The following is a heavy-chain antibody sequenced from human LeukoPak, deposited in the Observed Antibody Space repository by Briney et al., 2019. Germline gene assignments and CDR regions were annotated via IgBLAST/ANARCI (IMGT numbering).Heavy chain of an antibody. J-gene: IGHJ4*02. CDR3: ARGGIIVGVDY. CDR1: GGSISSYY. D-gene: IGHD1-26*01. Sequence: PSETLSLTCTVSGGSISSYYWSWIRQPPGKGLEWMGFIYDSGSHNYNSSLKSPVPISVDTSKNQFSLKLSSVTAADTAVYYWARGGIIVGVDYWGLGTLVTVSS. CDR2: IYDSGSH. V-gene: IGHV4-59*01.